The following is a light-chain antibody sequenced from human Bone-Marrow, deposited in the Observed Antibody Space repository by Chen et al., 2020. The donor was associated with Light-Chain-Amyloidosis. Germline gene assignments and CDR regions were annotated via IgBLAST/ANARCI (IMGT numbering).Light chain of an antibody. CDR1: NIGSTS. Sequence: SYVLTQPSSVSVAPGQTATIACGGNNIGSTSVHWYQQTPGHAPLLVVYDDSDRPSGIPERLSGSNSGNTATLTISRVEAGDEADYYCQVWDRSSDRPVFGGGTKLTVL. J-gene: IGLJ3*02. CDR2: DDS. CDR3: QVWDRSSDRPV. V-gene: IGLV3-21*02.